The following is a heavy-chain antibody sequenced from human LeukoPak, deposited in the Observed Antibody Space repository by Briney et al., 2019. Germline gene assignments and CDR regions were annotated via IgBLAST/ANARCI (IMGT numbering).Heavy chain of an antibody. CDR2: IKQDGSEK. V-gene: IGHV3-7*01. J-gene: IGHJ4*02. CDR3: ARVGYGDYFDY. Sequence: GGSLRLSCAASGFTFSSYWMSWVRQAPGKGLEGVANIKQDGSEKYYVDSVKGRFTIPRDNAKNSLYLQMNSLRAEDTAVYYCARVGYGDYFDYWGQGTLVTVSS. D-gene: IGHD4-17*01. CDR1: GFTFSSYW.